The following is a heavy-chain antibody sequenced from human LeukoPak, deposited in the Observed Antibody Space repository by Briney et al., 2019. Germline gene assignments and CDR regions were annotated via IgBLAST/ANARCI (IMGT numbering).Heavy chain of an antibody. Sequence: WGSLRLSCAASGFTFSSYSMNWVGHAPGTGLALVSSISSSSSYIYYADSVKGRFTISRDNAKNSLYLQMNSLRAEDTAVYYCARGVTTVKFDYWDQGTLVAVSS. CDR2: ISSSSSYI. CDR3: ARGVTTVKFDY. D-gene: IGHD4-17*01. CDR1: GFTFSSYS. J-gene: IGHJ4*02. V-gene: IGHV3-21*01.